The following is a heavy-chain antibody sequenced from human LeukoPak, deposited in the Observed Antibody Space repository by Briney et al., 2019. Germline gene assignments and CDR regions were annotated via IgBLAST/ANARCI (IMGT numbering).Heavy chain of an antibody. D-gene: IGHD3-22*01. J-gene: IGHJ4*02. CDR3: ARGYYDSSGYYQSPIFDY. V-gene: IGHV1-69*06. CDR2: IIPIFGTA. CDR1: GGTFSSYA. Sequence: GSSVKVSCKASGGTFSSYAISWVRQAPGQGLEWMGGIIPIFGTANYAQKFQGRVTITADKSTSTAYMELSSLRSEDTAVYYCARGYYDSSGYYQSPIFDYWGQGTLVTVSS.